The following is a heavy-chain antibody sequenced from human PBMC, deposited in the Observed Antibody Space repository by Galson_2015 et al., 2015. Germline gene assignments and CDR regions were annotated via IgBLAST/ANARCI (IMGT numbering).Heavy chain of an antibody. V-gene: IGHV7-4-1*02. CDR3: ARDLGGSGWHDASDI. J-gene: IGHJ3*02. CDR1: GYTFTSYA. CDR2: INTNTGNP. D-gene: IGHD6-19*01. Sequence: SVKVSCKASGYTFTSYAMNWVRQASGQGLEWMGWINTNTGNPTYAQGFTGRFVFSLDTSVSTAYLQISSLKAEDAAVYYCARDLGGSGWHDASDIWGQGTMVTVSS.